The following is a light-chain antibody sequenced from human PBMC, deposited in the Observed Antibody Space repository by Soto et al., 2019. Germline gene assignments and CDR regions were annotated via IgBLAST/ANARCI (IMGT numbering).Light chain of an antibody. Sequence: EILMTQSPATLSVSPGERATLSCRASQSVTSSYLAWYQQKPGQAPRLLIFGASSRATGIPDRFSGSGSGTDFSLTINRLEPEDFAVYYCQQYGSSPRTFGQGTKVDIK. J-gene: IGKJ1*01. CDR3: QQYGSSPRT. CDR1: QSVTSSY. V-gene: IGKV3-20*01. CDR2: GAS.